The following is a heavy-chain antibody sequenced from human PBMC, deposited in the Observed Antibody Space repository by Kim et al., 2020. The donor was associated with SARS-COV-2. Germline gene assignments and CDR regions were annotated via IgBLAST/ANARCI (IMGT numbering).Heavy chain of an antibody. CDR3: ARDVGQNDAFDI. J-gene: IGHJ3*02. Sequence: NYAQKFQGWATMTRDTSISTAYMELSRLRSDDTAVYYCARDVGQNDAFDIWGQGTMVTVSS. V-gene: IGHV1-2*04. D-gene: IGHD2-15*01.